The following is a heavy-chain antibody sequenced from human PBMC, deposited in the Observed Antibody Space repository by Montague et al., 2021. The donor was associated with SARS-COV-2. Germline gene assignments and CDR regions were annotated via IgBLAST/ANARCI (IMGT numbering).Heavy chain of an antibody. Sequence: SETLSLTCAVPGTSFSGYYWNWIRQPPGKGLEWIGEINHGGSTKYNPSLKSRLTISADTSKNQFSLKLTSVAAADTAVYYCARLRDGVVPSPILGVGPYYSYYYMDVWGRGTTVTVSS. CDR3: ARLRDGVVPSPILGVGPYYSYYYMDV. CDR1: GTSFSGYY. J-gene: IGHJ6*03. CDR2: INHGGST. V-gene: IGHV4-34*01. D-gene: IGHD3-10*01.